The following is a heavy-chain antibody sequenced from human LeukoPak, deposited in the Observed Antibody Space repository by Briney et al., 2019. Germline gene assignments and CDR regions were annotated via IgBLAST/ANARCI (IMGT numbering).Heavy chain of an antibody. CDR3: ARDWDKVSGDYDY. J-gene: IGHJ4*02. D-gene: IGHD4-17*01. CDR2: IKQDGSEK. V-gene: IGHV3-7*01. Sequence: GGSLRLSCAASGFTFSSYWMSWVRQAPGKGLEWVANIKQDGSEKYYVNSVKGRFTISRDNAKNSLYLQMNSLRAEDTAVYYCARDWDKVSGDYDYWGQGTLVTVSS. CDR1: GFTFSSYW.